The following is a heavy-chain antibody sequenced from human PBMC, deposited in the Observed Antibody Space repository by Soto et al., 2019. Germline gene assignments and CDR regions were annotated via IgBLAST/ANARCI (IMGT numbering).Heavy chain of an antibody. CDR2: ISSSATYA. D-gene: IGHD3-22*01. J-gene: IGHJ4*02. CDR3: ARNDSSGYLDS. Sequence: PGGSLRLSCAASGFTFSDYYMSWIRQAPGKGLEWLSHISSSATYAIYADSVKGRFTLSRDNAKNSLYLQMNSLRAEDTAVYYCARNDSSGYLDSWGQGTLVTVSS. CDR1: GFTFSDYY. V-gene: IGHV3-11*06.